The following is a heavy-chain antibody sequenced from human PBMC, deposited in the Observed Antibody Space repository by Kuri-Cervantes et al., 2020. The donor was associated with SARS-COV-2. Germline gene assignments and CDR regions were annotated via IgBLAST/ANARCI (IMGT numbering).Heavy chain of an antibody. CDR3: CRGRLNIMMIRGVMSHEYFPH. D-gene: IGHD3-10*01. V-gene: IGHV3-33*08. CDR2: IWYGGSNK. J-gene: IGHJ1*01. CDR1: GFTFSSYG. Sequence: GGSLRLSCAASGFTFSSYGMHWVRQAPGKGLEWVEVIWYGGSNKYYADSVKGRFTISRDNSKNTLYLQMNSLRSDDTAVYYCCRGRLNIMMIRGVMSHEYFPHWGQGTLVTVSS.